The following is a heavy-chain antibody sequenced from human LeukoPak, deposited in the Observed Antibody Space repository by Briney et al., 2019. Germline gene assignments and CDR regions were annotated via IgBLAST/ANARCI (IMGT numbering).Heavy chain of an antibody. V-gene: IGHV3-23*01. CDR1: GFTVSSNY. Sequence: PGGSLRLSCAASGFTVSSNYMSWVRQAPGKGLEWVSAISGSGGSTYYADSVKGRFTISRDNSKNTLYLQMNSLRAEDTAVYYCAKDVMLRYYYDSRLRTYYFDYWGQGTLVTVSS. J-gene: IGHJ4*02. CDR3: AKDVMLRYYYDSRLRTYYFDY. D-gene: IGHD3-22*01. CDR2: ISGSGGST.